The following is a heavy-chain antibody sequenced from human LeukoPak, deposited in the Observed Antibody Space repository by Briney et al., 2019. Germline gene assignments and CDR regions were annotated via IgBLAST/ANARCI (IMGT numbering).Heavy chain of an antibody. D-gene: IGHD1-26*01. CDR2: ISYDGTYK. V-gene: IGHV3-30-3*01. CDR1: GFSFSSNA. CDR3: AKDRNSGSSLQYNWFDP. J-gene: IGHJ5*02. Sequence: GGSLRLSCAASGFSFSSNAMHWVRQAPGKGLEWVAVISYDGTYKYYADSVKGRFTISRDNSKNTLYLQMNSLRAEDTAVYYCAKDRNSGSSLQYNWFDPWGQGTLVTVSS.